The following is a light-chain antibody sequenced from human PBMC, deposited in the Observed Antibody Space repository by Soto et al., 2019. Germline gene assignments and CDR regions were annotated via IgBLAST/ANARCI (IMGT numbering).Light chain of an antibody. J-gene: IGKJ4*01. CDR2: GAS. Sequence: EIVLTQSPGTPSLSPGERATLSCRASQSVSSSYLAWYQQKPGQAPRLLIYGASSRATGIPDRFSGRGSGTDFTLTISRLEPEDFAVYYCQQYCSSPPLTFGGGTKVEIK. CDR3: QQYCSSPPLT. CDR1: QSVSSSY. V-gene: IGKV3-20*01.